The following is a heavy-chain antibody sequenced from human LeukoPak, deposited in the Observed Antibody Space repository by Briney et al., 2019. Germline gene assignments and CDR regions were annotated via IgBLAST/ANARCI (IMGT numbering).Heavy chain of an antibody. D-gene: IGHD3-10*01. CDR1: GGSTGRRSYY. CDR2: IYYSGST. J-gene: IGHJ5*02. CDR3: ARHEGWFAEKWFDP. V-gene: IGHV4-39*01. Sequence: MSSETLSLTCTIAGGSTGRRSYYWGWIRQPPGKGLEWIGSIYYSGSTYINPSLQSRVTISVDASTNQFSLRLRSVTAADTAVYYCARHEGWFAEKWFDPWGQGTLVTVSS.